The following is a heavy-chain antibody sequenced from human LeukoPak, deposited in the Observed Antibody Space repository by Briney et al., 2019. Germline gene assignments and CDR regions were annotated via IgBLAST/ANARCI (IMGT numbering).Heavy chain of an antibody. D-gene: IGHD3-16*02. CDR2: IYYSGST. Sequence: SETLSLTCTVSGGSISSSSYYWGWIRQPPGKGLEWIGSIYYSGSTYYNPSLKSRVTISVDTSKNQFSLKLSSVTAADTAVYYCASYIVGTKAFDYWGQGTLVTVSS. CDR3: ASYIVGTKAFDY. CDR1: GGSISSSSYY. V-gene: IGHV4-39*07. J-gene: IGHJ4*02.